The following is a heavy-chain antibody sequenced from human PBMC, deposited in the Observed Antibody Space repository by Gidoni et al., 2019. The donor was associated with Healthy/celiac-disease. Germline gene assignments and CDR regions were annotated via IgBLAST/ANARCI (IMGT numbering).Heavy chain of an antibody. CDR2: IIRIFGTA. CDR1: GGTFSSSA. V-gene: IGHV1-69*01. CDR3: ARDRSRDGYNYFPQFDY. D-gene: IGHD5-12*01. J-gene: IGHJ4*02. Sequence: VQLVQSGAEVKKPGSSVKVSCKASGGTFSSSALSCVRQAPGQGFEWMGGIIRIFGTANYAQTFQGRGTITADETTSRADMELSSRRAEDTAVYYWARDRSRDGYNYFPQFDYWGQGTLVTVSS.